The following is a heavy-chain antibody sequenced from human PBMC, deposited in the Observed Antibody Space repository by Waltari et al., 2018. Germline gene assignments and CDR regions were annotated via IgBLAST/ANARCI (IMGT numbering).Heavy chain of an antibody. CDR2: IYSGGST. V-gene: IGHV3-23*03. J-gene: IGHJ4*02. CDR3: AKVGSSGYYFDY. CDR1: GFTFSSYA. Sequence: EVQLLESGGGLVQPGGSLRLSCAASGFTFSSYAMSWVRQAPGKGLEWVSVIYSGGSTYYADSGKGRFTISRDNSKNTLYLQMNSLRAEDTAVYYCAKVGSSGYYFDYWGQGTLVTVSS. D-gene: IGHD3-22*01.